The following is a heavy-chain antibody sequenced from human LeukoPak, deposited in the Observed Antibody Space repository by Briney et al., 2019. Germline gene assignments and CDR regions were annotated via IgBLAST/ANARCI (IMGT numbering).Heavy chain of an antibody. V-gene: IGHV4-4*07. CDR2: IDISGST. Sequence: SETLSLTCTVSGGSISSYYWSWIRQPAGKGLEWIGRIDISGSTNDNPSLKSRVTMSVDTSKNQFSLKLSSVTAADTAFYYCAGLYYYDSSGFDPWGQGTLVTVSS. D-gene: IGHD3-22*01. J-gene: IGHJ5*02. CDR3: AGLYYYDSSGFDP. CDR1: GGSISSYY.